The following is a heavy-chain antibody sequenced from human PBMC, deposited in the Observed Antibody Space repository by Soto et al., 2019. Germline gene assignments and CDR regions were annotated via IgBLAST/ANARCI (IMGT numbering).Heavy chain of an antibody. CDR3: AKDRYSSGLNWCHP. CDR2: ISYDGSKK. Sequence: QVQLVESGGGVVQPGRSLRLSCAASGFTFSSYGMHWVRQAPGKGLEWVAVISYDGSKKYYADSVKGRFTISRDNSKNTLYLQMTSRGAEVTAVYYCAKDRYSSGLNWCHPWGQGTLVTVSS. J-gene: IGHJ5*02. V-gene: IGHV3-30*18. D-gene: IGHD6-19*01. CDR1: GFTFSSYG.